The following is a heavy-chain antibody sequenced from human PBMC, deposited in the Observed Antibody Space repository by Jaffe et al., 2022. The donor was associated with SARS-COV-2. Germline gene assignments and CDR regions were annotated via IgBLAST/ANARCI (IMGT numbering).Heavy chain of an antibody. CDR1: GFTFSGST. Sequence: EVQLVESGGDLVQPGGSLKLSCVASGFTFSGSTIHWVRQASGKGLEWVGRIRSKANDYATPSAASVKGRFTFSRDDSKNTAYLQMNSLKTEDTAVYYCTRLHYDYVWGSYRYGGALDYWGQGTLVTVSS. CDR2: IRSKANDYAT. V-gene: IGHV3-73*01. D-gene: IGHD3-16*02. J-gene: IGHJ4*02. CDR3: TRLHYDYVWGSYRYGGALDY.